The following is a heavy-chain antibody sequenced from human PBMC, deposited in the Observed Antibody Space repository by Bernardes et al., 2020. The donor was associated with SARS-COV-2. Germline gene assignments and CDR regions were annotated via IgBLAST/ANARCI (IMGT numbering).Heavy chain of an antibody. Sequence: GGSLRLSCAVSRFTFNNVWMSWVRQAPGKGLEWVGRMKSKTDGGTPDYAAPVKARSIISREESKNTLYLQMNSLKTEDTAVYYCATELPVLGSCDDSNCPAKWGQGTLVTVSS. J-gene: IGHJ4*02. V-gene: IGHV3-15*01. D-gene: IGHD3-22*01. CDR3: ATELPVLGSCDDSNCPAK. CDR1: RFTFNNVW. CDR2: MKSKTDGGTP.